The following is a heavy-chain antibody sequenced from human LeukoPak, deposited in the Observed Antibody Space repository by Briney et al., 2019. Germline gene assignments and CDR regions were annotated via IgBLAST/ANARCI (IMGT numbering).Heavy chain of an antibody. D-gene: IGHD6-13*01. Sequence: SETLSLTCTVSGYSITSGYFWGWIRQPAGKGLEWIGRIYTSGNTNYNPSLKSRVTISVDKSKNQFSLKLSSVTAADTAVYYCARGYSSSWSLDYWGQGTLVTVSS. CDR2: IYTSGNT. CDR1: GYSITSGYF. J-gene: IGHJ4*02. V-gene: IGHV4-4*07. CDR3: ARGYSSSWSLDY.